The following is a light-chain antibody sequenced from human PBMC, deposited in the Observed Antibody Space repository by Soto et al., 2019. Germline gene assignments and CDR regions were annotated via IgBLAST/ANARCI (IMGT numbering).Light chain of an antibody. J-gene: IGKJ1*01. CDR3: QQNYDAPPT. CDR1: QSVSSY. CDR2: AAS. V-gene: IGKV1-39*01. Sequence: DIQMTQSPSSLSASAGDRVTITCRASQSVSSYLSWYQHRPGEAPKLLIYAASSLQSGVPSRFSGSGSGTDFTLTISSLQPEDFATYSCQQNYDAPPTFGQGTKVDIK.